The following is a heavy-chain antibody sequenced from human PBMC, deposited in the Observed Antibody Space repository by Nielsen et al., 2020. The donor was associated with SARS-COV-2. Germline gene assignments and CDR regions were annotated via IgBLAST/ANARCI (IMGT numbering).Heavy chain of an antibody. CDR3: AGDLYYDSSGFDY. Sequence: GESLKISCAASGCTFSSYWMHWVRQAPGKGLVWVSRINSDGSSTSYADSVKGRFTISRDNAKNTLYLQMNSLRAEDTAVYYCAGDLYYDSSGFDYWGQGTLVTVSS. CDR1: GCTFSSYW. D-gene: IGHD3-22*01. J-gene: IGHJ4*02. CDR2: INSDGSST. V-gene: IGHV3-74*01.